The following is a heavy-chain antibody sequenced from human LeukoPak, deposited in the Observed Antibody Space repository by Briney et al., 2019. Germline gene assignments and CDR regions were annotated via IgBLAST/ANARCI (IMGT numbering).Heavy chain of an antibody. D-gene: IGHD1-1*01. CDR1: GFTFSNYA. CDR2: ISYDGNSQ. CDR3: AKPYPTLTTSAVLDN. Sequence: GGSLRLSCAASGFTFSNYAIHWVRQAPGRGLECVAAISYDGNSQHYGAPVKGRFTISRDNSKNTVYLQINTLRTDDAAIYYCAKPYPTLTTSAVLDNWGQGTLVTVSS. V-gene: IGHV3-30*18. J-gene: IGHJ4*02.